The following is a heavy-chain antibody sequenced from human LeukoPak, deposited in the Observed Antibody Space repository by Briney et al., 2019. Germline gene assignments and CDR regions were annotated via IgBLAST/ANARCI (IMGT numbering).Heavy chain of an antibody. CDR3: AKDGSSWYSHLSWFDP. D-gene: IGHD6-13*01. CDR2: ISSSGSIT. Sequence: PGGSLRLSCAASGFTFSSYAMSWVRQAPGKGLECISYISSSGSITHYADSVKGRFTISRDNSKNTLYLQMNSLRAEDTAVYYCAKDGSSWYSHLSWFDPWGQGTLVTVSS. J-gene: IGHJ5*02. CDR1: GFTFSSYA. V-gene: IGHV3-23*01.